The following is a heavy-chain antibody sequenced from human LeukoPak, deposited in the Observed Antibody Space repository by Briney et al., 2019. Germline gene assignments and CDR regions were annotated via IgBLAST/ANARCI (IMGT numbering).Heavy chain of an antibody. CDR1: GYSFPNYW. Sequence: GESLKISCKGSGYSFPNYWIGWVRQMPGKGLEWIGIVYPATSDTAYSPSFQGQVTISADKSSSTAYLQWSSLKASDTAIYYCARPKTLGGYNYEFEFWGQGTLVTVSS. J-gene: IGHJ4*02. CDR3: ARPKTLGGYNYEFEF. D-gene: IGHD5-18*01. V-gene: IGHV5-51*01. CDR2: VYPATSDT.